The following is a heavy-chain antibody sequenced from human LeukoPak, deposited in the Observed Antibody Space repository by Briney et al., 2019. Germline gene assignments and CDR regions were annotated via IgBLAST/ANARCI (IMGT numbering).Heavy chain of an antibody. Sequence: PGGSLRLSCAASGFTFSSYEMNWVRQAPGKGLEWVSYISRSASTIYYADSVKGHFTISRDNAQNSLYLQMNSLRAEDTAVYYCARGRQPLHYFDYWGQGTLVTVSS. CDR3: ARGRQPLHYFDY. CDR1: GFTFSSYE. CDR2: ISRSASTI. J-gene: IGHJ4*02. V-gene: IGHV3-48*03. D-gene: IGHD1-14*01.